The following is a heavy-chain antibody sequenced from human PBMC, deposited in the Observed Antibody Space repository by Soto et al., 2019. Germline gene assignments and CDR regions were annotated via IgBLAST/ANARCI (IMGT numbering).Heavy chain of an antibody. Sequence: EVQLLESGGGLVQPGGSLRLSCAASGFTFSSYAMSWVRQAPGKGLEWVSAISGSGGSTYYADSVKGRFTISRDNSKNTLYLQMNSLRAEDTAVYYCAIPEVAIVVVVAATPGYWGQGPLVTVSS. V-gene: IGHV3-23*01. CDR3: AIPEVAIVVVVAATPGY. J-gene: IGHJ4*02. CDR2: ISGSGGST. CDR1: GFTFSSYA. D-gene: IGHD2-15*01.